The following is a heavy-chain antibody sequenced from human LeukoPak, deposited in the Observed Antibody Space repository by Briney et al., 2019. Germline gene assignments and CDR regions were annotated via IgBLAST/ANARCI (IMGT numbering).Heavy chain of an antibody. Sequence: PGRSLRLSCAASGFTFSSYEMNWVRQAPGKGLEWVSIISSSGTTMYYADSVKGRFTISRDNAKNSLYLQMNSLRAEDTAIYYCASPRGRAFDLWGQGTMVTVSS. CDR2: ISSSGTTM. CDR3: ASPRGRAFDL. J-gene: IGHJ3*01. V-gene: IGHV3-48*03. D-gene: IGHD3-10*01. CDR1: GFTFSSYE.